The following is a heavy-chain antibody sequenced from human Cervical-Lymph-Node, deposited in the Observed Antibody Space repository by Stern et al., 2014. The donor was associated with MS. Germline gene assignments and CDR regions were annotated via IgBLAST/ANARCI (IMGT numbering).Heavy chain of an antibody. Sequence: QVQLGQSGAEVKKPGSSVTVSCKASGGTFSSLAFTWVRQAPGQGLEWMGGIIPVFDTTNYAQKFQGRITITADESTSTGYMEVSSLRSEDTAIYYCARVNIVVEPTTAPNYYYYGMDVWGQGTTVTVSS. CDR2: IIPVFDTT. J-gene: IGHJ6*02. CDR3: ARVNIVVEPTTAPNYYYYGMDV. CDR1: GGTFSSLA. D-gene: IGHD2-2*01. V-gene: IGHV1-69*01.